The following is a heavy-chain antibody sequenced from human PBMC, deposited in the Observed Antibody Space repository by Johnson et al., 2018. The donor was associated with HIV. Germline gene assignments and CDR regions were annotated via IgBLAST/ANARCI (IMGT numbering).Heavy chain of an antibody. D-gene: IGHD3-22*01. Sequence: VQLVESGGGVVQPGRSLRLSCAASGFTFSSYGMHWVRQAPGKGLEWVAVIWYDGSNKYYADSVKGRFTISRDNSKNTLYLQMNSLRAEDTAVYYCAKGGRLTMIVVSDAFDIWGQGTMVTVSS. V-gene: IGHV3-33*06. CDR1: GFTFSSYG. J-gene: IGHJ3*02. CDR3: AKGGRLTMIVVSDAFDI. CDR2: IWYDGSNK.